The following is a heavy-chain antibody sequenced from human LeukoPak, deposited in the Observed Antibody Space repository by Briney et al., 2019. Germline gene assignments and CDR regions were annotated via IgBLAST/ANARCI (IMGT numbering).Heavy chain of an antibody. D-gene: IGHD4-23*01. V-gene: IGHV4-61*01. J-gene: IGHJ6*02. CDR3: ARDFGGGMDV. Sequence: SETLSLTCTVSGGSISSSSYYWGWIRQPPGKGLEWIGYIYYSGSTNYNPSLKSRVTISVDTSKNQFSLKLSSVTAADTAVYYCARDFGGGMDVWGQGTTVTVSS. CDR2: IYYSGST. CDR1: GGSISSSSYY.